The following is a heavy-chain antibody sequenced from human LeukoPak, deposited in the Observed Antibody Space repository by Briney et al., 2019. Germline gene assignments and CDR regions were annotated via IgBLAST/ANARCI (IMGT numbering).Heavy chain of an antibody. V-gene: IGHV1-2*06. CDR1: GYTFSGYQ. Sequence: ASVKVSCKASGYTFSGYQVHWLRQAPGQGLEWMGRMSPSSGVTNYAQKFQGRVTMTRDTSVNTAYLDLSALKSDDTAFYYCASRAASVTLGYWGQGTLVTVSS. D-gene: IGHD2-15*01. J-gene: IGHJ4*02. CDR2: MSPSSGVT. CDR3: ASRAASVTLGY.